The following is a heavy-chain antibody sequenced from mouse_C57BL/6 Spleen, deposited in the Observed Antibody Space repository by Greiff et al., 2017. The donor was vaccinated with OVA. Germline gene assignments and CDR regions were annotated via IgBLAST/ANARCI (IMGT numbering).Heavy chain of an antibody. CDR3: ARSSTMVTTEFAY. Sequence: VMLVESGAELARPGASVKLSCKASGYTFTSYGISWVKQRTGQGLEWIGEIYPRSGNTYYNEKFKGKATLTADKSSSTAYMELRSLTSEDSAVYFCARSSTMVTTEFAYWGQGTLVTVSA. V-gene: IGHV1-81*01. J-gene: IGHJ3*01. CDR1: GYTFTSYG. D-gene: IGHD2-2*01. CDR2: IYPRSGNT.